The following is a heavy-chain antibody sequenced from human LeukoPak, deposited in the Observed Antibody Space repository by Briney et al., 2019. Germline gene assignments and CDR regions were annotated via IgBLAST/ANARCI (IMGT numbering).Heavy chain of an antibody. Sequence: PGRSLRLSCAASGFTFSSYAMHWVRQAPGKGLEWVAVISYDGSNKYYADSVQGRFTLSSDSPKNTLYLQLGSLRAEDTSLYYCTRGLYSSTWSPYSWGQGTLVTVSS. J-gene: IGHJ5*02. D-gene: IGHD6-13*01. CDR1: GFTFSSYA. CDR2: ISYDGSNK. CDR3: TRGLYSSTWSPYS. V-gene: IGHV3-30*04.